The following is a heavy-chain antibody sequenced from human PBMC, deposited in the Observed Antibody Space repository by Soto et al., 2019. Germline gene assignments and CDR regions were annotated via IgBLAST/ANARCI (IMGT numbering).Heavy chain of an antibody. CDR2: ISAYNGQT. CDR3: AREGSSSSRHNWFDP. D-gene: IGHD6-6*01. J-gene: IGHJ5*02. Sequence: ASVKVSCKASGYPFDTYGINWVRQAPGQRPEWMGWISAYNGQTDYAQNFQGRVTMATDTSTNTAYMELRSLRSDDTAVYYCAREGSSSSRHNWFDPWGQGTLVTVSS. CDR1: GYPFDTYG. V-gene: IGHV1-18*01.